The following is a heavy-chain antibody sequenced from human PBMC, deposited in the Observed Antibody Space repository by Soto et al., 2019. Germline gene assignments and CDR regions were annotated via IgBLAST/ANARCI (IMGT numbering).Heavy chain of an antibody. CDR1: GFTFSSYS. D-gene: IGHD2-15*01. J-gene: IGHJ4*02. V-gene: IGHV3-21*01. Sequence: EVQLVESGGGLVKPGGSLRLSCAASGFTFSSYSMNWVRQAPGKGLEWVSSISSSSSYINYADSVKGRFTISRDNAKNSLYLQMNSLRAEDTAVYYCARDYGPAAIDYWGQGTLVTVSS. CDR3: ARDYGPAAIDY. CDR2: ISSSSSYI.